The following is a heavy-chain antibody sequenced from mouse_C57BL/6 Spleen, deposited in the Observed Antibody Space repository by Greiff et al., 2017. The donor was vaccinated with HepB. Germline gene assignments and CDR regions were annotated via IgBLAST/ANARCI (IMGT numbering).Heavy chain of an antibody. J-gene: IGHJ4*01. D-gene: IGHD1-1*01. CDR2: ISSGGDYI. CDR1: GFTFSSYA. V-gene: IGHV5-9-1*02. CDR3: TRESYGSSYGYYAMDY. Sequence: EVQWVESGEGLVKPGGSLKLSCAASGFTFSSYAMSWVRQTPEKRLEWVAYISSGGDYIYYADTVKGRFTISRDNARNTLYLQMSSLKSEDTAMYYCTRESYGSSYGYYAMDYWGQGTSVTVSS.